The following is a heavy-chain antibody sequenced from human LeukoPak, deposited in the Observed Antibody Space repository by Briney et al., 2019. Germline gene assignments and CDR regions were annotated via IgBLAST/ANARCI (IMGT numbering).Heavy chain of an antibody. D-gene: IGHD3-22*01. Sequence: GESLKISCKGSGYSFTSYWIGWVRQMPGKGLEWMGIIYPGDSDTRYSPSFQGQVTISADKSISTAYLQWSSLKASDTAMYYCARPNSFDYYDSSGIFDYWGQGTLSPSPQ. V-gene: IGHV5-51*01. CDR1: GYSFTSYW. CDR2: IYPGDSDT. CDR3: ARPNSFDYYDSSGIFDY. J-gene: IGHJ4*02.